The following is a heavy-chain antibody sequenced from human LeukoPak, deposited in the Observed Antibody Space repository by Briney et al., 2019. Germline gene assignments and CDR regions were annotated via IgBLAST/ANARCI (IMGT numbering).Heavy chain of an antibody. CDR3: ARGDYYDSSGYYYEYYYYGMDV. Sequence: SETLSLTCAVSGGSISSGGYSWSWTRQPPGKGLEWIGYIYHSGSTNYNPSLKSRVTISVDTSKNQFSLKLSSVTAADTAVYYCARGDYYDSSGYYYEYYYYGMDVWGQGTTVTVSS. D-gene: IGHD3-22*01. J-gene: IGHJ6*02. CDR2: IYHSGST. CDR1: GGSISSGGYS. V-gene: IGHV4-30-2*01.